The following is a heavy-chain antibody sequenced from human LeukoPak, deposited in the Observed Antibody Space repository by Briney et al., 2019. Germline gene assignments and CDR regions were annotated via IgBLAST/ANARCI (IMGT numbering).Heavy chain of an antibody. CDR1: GFTFSSYW. D-gene: IGHD2-2*02. CDR3: ARDTIVVVPAARPMDV. V-gene: IGHV3-7*01. J-gene: IGHJ6*03. CDR2: IKQDGSEK. Sequence: GGSLRLSCAPSGFTFSSYWMSWVRQAPGKGLEWVANIKQDGSEKYYVDSVKGRFTISRDNAKNSLYLQMNSLRAEDTAVYYCARDTIVVVPAARPMDVWGKGTTVTVSS.